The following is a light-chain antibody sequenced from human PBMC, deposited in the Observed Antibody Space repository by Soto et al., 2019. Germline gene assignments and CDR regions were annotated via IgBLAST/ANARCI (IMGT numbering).Light chain of an antibody. CDR2: EVS. CDR3: CSYAGSSTFE. J-gene: IGLJ2*01. CDR1: SSDVGSYNL. V-gene: IGLV2-23*02. Sequence: QSALTQPASVSGSPGQSITISCTGTSSDVGSYNLVSWYQQHPGKAPKLMIYEVSKRPSGVSNRFSGSKSGNTASLTISGLQAEDGADYYCCSYAGSSTFEFGGGTNLPVL.